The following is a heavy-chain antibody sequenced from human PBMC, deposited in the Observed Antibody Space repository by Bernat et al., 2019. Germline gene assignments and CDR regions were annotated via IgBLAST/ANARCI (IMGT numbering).Heavy chain of an antibody. CDR1: GFTFSSYW. Sequence: EVQLVESGGGLVQPGGSLRLSCAASGFTFSSYWMSWVRQAPGKGLEWVANIKQDGSEKYYVESVKGRFTISRDNAKNSLYLQMNSLRAEDTAVYYCARAFEEWLVKRYWYFDLWGRGTLVTVSS. D-gene: IGHD6-19*01. V-gene: IGHV3-7*01. CDR3: ARAFEEWLVKRYWYFDL. J-gene: IGHJ2*01. CDR2: IKQDGSEK.